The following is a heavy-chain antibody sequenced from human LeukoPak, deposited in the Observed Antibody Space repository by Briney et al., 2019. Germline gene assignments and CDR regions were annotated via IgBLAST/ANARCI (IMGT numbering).Heavy chain of an antibody. J-gene: IGHJ5*02. CDR3: ARGFVAEWFDP. CDR1: GGSFSGYY. CDR2: INHSGST. Sequence: PSETLSLTCAVYGGSFSGYYWSWIRQPPGKGLEWIGEINHSGSTNYNPSLKSRVTISVDTSKNQLSLKLSSVTAADTAVYYCARGFVAEWFDPWGQGTLVTVSS. V-gene: IGHV4-34*01. D-gene: IGHD5-12*01.